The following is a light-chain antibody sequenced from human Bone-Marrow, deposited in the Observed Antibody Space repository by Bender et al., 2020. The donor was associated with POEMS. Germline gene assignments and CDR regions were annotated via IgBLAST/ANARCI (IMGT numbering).Light chain of an antibody. V-gene: IGLV2-23*02. CDR3: CSYVGSSTFYV. Sequence: QSGLTQEASVSGSPGQSITISCSGTSSDVGAYRYVSWYQQYPGKAPKLMIYDATDRPSGVPGRFSGSKSGNMASLTISGLQAEDEADYYCCSYVGSSTFYVFGSGTKVTVL. CDR1: SSDVGAYRY. CDR2: DAT. J-gene: IGLJ1*01.